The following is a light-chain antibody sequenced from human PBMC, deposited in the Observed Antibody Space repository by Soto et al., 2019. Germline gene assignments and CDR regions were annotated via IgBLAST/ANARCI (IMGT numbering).Light chain of an antibody. CDR2: GAS. CDR1: QSVSSN. J-gene: IGKJ2*01. CDR3: KKYNNWPPYT. V-gene: IGKV3-15*01. Sequence: EIVMTQSPATLSVSPGERATLSCRASQSVSSNFAWYQQKPGQAPRLLIYGASTRATGIPARFSGSGSGTEFTLTISSLQSEDFAVYYCKKYNNWPPYTFGQGTKVDIK.